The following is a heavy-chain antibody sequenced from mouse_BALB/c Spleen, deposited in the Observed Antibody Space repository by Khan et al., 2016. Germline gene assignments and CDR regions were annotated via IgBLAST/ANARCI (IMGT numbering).Heavy chain of an antibody. Sequence: QVQLQQPGPGLVQPSQSLSITCTVSGFSLTSYGIHWVRQSPGKGLEWLGVIWSGGSTDYNAAFITRLSISKDNSKSQVIPKMNSLEANDTDVYYCAATGAYAMDYWGQGTSVTVSS. CDR2: IWSGGST. CDR3: AATGAYAMDY. CDR1: GFSLTSYG. D-gene: IGHD4-1*02. J-gene: IGHJ4*01. V-gene: IGHV2-2*02.